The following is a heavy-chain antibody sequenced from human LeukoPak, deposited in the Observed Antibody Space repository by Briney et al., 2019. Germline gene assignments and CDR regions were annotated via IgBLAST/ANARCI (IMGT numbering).Heavy chain of an antibody. CDR3: ARIRYFDWLRRYYFDY. V-gene: IGHV4-34*01. CDR2: INHRGST. D-gene: IGHD3-9*01. J-gene: IGHJ4*02. CDR1: GGSFSGYY. Sequence: SSETLSLTCAVYGGSFSGYYWSWIRQPPGKGLEWIGEINHRGSTNYNPSLKSRVTISVDTSKNQFSLKLSSVNAADTAVYYCARIRYFDWLRRYYFDYWGQGTLVTVSS.